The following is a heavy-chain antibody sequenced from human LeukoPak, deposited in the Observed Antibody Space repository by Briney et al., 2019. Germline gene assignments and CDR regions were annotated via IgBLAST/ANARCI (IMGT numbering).Heavy chain of an antibody. CDR3: AKYGGHHLDH. Sequence: SETLSLTCAVSGGSISSSNWWSWVRQPPGKGLEWIGEIYHSGSTNYNPSLKSRVTISLDTSRNQFSLKLTSMTAADTAVYHCAKYGGHHLDHWGQGTLVTVSS. CDR1: GGSISSSNW. V-gene: IGHV4-4*02. CDR2: IYHSGST. D-gene: IGHD2-21*01. J-gene: IGHJ4*02.